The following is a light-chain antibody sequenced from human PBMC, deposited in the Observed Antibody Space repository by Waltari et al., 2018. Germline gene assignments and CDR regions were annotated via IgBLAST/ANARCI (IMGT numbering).Light chain of an antibody. CDR1: QSIGSN. CDR2: FAS. CDR3: HQTGNLPET. Sequence: EIVLTQSPDFQSVTPKEKVTITCRVRQSIGSNLHWYQQKPGQSPRLLVKFASQSFSGVPSRFSGSGSGTDFTLTISSLEAEDAATYYCHQTGNLPETFCQGTKVEIK. V-gene: IGKV6-21*01. J-gene: IGKJ1*01.